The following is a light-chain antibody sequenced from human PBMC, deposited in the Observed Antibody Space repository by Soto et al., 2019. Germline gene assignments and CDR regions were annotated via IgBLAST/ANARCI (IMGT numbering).Light chain of an antibody. Sequence: DIVLTQSPGTLSLSPGESATLSCRASESVTSDFLAWYQQRPGQAPRLLIYDSYRRATGVSDRFSGSGSGTDFTLTIDRLEPEDFALYYCQQYGGSPPYTFGQGTKVDIK. J-gene: IGKJ2*01. V-gene: IGKV3-20*01. CDR1: ESVTSDF. CDR2: DSY. CDR3: QQYGGSPPYT.